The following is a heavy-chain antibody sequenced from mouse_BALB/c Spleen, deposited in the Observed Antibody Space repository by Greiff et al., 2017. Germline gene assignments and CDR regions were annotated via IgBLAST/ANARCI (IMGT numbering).Heavy chain of an antibody. CDR1: GFSLTSYG. D-gene: IGHD1-1*01. Sequence: VQGVESGPGLVAPSQSLSITCTVSGFSLTSYGVHWVRQPPGKGLEWLGVIWAGGSTNYNSALMSRLSISKDNSKSQVFLKMNSLQTDDTAMYYCARGGPYYYGSTDWYFDVWGAGTTVTVSS. CDR3: ARGGPYYYGSTDWYFDV. CDR2: IWAGGST. V-gene: IGHV2-9*02. J-gene: IGHJ1*01.